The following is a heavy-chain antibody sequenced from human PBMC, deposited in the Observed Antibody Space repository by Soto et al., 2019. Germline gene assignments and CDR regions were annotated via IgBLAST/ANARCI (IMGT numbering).Heavy chain of an antibody. V-gene: IGHV4-34*01. D-gene: IGHD3-22*01. Sequence: SETLSLTCAVYGGSFSGYYWSWIRQPPGKGLEWIGEINHSGSTNYSPSLKSRVTISVDTSKNQFSLKLSSVTAADTAVYYCARNKNYYDSSGYYLVAWPTFDYWGQGTLVTVSS. CDR2: INHSGST. CDR3: ARNKNYYDSSGYYLVAWPTFDY. CDR1: GGSFSGYY. J-gene: IGHJ4*02.